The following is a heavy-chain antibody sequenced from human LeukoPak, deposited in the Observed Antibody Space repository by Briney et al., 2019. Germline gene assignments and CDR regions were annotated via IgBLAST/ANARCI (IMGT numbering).Heavy chain of an antibody. CDR2: ISGSGGGT. J-gene: IGHJ4*02. D-gene: IGHD3-10*01. CDR3: ARGRGFGESRPRVFDC. V-gene: IGHV3-23*01. Sequence: GGSLRLSCAASGFSFSSFAMSWVRQAPGKGLEWVAIISGSGGGTYYADSVKGRFTISRDNSKNTLYLQMNSLRSEDTAVYYCARGRGFGESRPRVFDCWGQGTLVTVSS. CDR1: GFSFSSFA.